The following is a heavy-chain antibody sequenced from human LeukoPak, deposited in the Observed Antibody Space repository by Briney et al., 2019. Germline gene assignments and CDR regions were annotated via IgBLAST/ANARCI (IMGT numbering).Heavy chain of an antibody. D-gene: IGHD5-24*01. CDR2: INHSGST. CDR3: ARDGYNRANFDY. V-gene: IGHV4-34*01. J-gene: IGHJ4*02. Sequence: LETLSLTCAVYGGSFSGYYWSWIRQPPGKGLEWIGEINHSGSTNYNPSLKSRVTISVDTSKNQFSLKLSSVTAADTAVYYCARDGYNRANFDYWGQGTLVTVSS. CDR1: GGSFSGYY.